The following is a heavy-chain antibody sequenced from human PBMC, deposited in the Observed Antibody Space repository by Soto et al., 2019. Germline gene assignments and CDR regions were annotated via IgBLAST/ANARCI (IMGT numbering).Heavy chain of an antibody. Sequence: GGSLRLSCAASGFTFSSYSMNWVRQAPGKGLEWVSYISSSSSTIYYADSVKGRFTISRDNAKNSLYLQMNSLRAEDTAVYYCAMGGFDCSGGSCPARNFDYWGQGTLVTVSS. CDR3: AMGGFDCSGGSCPARNFDY. V-gene: IGHV3-48*01. J-gene: IGHJ4*02. CDR2: ISSSSSTI. CDR1: GFTFSSYS. D-gene: IGHD2-15*01.